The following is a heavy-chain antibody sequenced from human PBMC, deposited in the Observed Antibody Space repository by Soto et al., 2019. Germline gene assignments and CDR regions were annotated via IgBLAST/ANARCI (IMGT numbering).Heavy chain of an antibody. V-gene: IGHV1-3*01. D-gene: IGHD1-1*01. CDR3: ASRPGLDTGPFDY. CDR1: GFTFTTHP. J-gene: IGHJ4*02. Sequence: QVHLVQSGAEVREPGASVKISCKASGFTFTTHPIHWVRQAPDQRLEWMGWINPGNGYSDYSQKFQGRVTFTRDTSANTAYMERNSLRAEDTALYYCASRPGLDTGPFDYWGQGTLVTVSS. CDR2: INPGNGYS.